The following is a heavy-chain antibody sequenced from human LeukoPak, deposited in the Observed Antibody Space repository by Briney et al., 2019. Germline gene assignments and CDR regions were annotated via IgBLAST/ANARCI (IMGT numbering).Heavy chain of an antibody. Sequence: GGSLRLSCAASGFTFSSYSMNWVRQAPGKGLEWVSSISGSSGYIYYADSVKGRFTISRHNAKNSLFLQMNSLSAEDAAVYYCGRAGPVTKDHFIDVWGKGTTVTVSS. D-gene: IGHD2-2*01. J-gene: IGHJ6*03. CDR3: GRAGPVTKDHFIDV. V-gene: IGHV3-21*01. CDR2: ISGSSGYI. CDR1: GFTFSSYS.